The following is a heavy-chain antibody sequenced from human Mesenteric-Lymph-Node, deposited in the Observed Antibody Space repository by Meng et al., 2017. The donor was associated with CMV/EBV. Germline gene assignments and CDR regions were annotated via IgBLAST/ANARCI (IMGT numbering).Heavy chain of an antibody. V-gene: IGHV4-34*01. CDR1: GGSFRDYY. CDR3: ARDRSNYAAHYYGMDV. J-gene: IGHJ6*02. D-gene: IGHD4-11*01. Sequence: SETLSLTCAVYGGSFRDYYWSWIRQPPGKGLEWIGAIDRSGGTNYNPSLKSRVTISVDTSKNQFSLKVSSVTAADTAVYYCARDRSNYAAHYYGMDVWGQGTTVTVSS. CDR2: IDRSGGT.